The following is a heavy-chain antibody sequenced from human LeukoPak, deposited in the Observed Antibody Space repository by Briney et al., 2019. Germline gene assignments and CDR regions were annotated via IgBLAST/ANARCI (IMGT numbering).Heavy chain of an antibody. Sequence: ASVKVSGKASGYTFTDYYIHWVRQAPGQGLEWMGWINPNSGGTSYSQKFQGRVTMTRDTSISTAYMEVSRLKSDDTAVYYCARRAVYYYYGMDVWGQGSSVTVSS. D-gene: IGHD6-25*01. V-gene: IGHV1-2*02. J-gene: IGHJ6*02. CDR1: GYTFTDYY. CDR3: ARRAVYYYYGMDV. CDR2: INPNSGGT.